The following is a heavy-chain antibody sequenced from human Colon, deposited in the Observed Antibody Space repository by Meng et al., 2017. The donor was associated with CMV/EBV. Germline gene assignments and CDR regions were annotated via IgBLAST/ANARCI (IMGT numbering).Heavy chain of an antibody. Sequence: SETLSLTCTVSGGSISSSSYYWGWIRQPPGKGLEWIGSIYYSGSTYYNPSLKSRVTISVDTSKNQFSLKLSSVPAADTVVYYCASPPRGVVVPAAILSHDAFDIWGQGTMVTVSS. CDR3: ASPPRGVVVPAAILSHDAFDI. CDR2: IYYSGST. V-gene: IGHV4-39*07. D-gene: IGHD2-2*01. J-gene: IGHJ3*02. CDR1: GGSISSSSYY.